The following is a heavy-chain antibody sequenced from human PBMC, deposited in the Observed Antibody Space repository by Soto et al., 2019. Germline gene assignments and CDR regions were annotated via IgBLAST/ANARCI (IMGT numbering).Heavy chain of an antibody. D-gene: IGHD3-22*01. J-gene: IGHJ3*02. CDR3: AKGKIYYPYDAFDI. V-gene: IGHV3-23*01. Sequence: EVQLLESGGGLVQPGGSLRLSCAASGFNFSNYAMSWVRQAPGKGLEWVSAISGGGGSTYYGDSVRGRFTISRDNSKNTLYLQMNSLRAEDMAIYYCAKGKIYYPYDAFDIWGQGTMVTVSS. CDR2: ISGGGGST. CDR1: GFNFSNYA.